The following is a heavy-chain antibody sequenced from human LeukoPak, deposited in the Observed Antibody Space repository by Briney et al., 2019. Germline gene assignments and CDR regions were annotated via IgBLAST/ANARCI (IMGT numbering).Heavy chain of an antibody. Sequence: PGGSLRLSCAASGFTVSSNYMSWVRQAPGKGLEWVSVIYSGGSTYYADSVKGRFTISRDNSRNTLYLQMNSLRAEDTAVYYCARDLVRYGMDVWGQGTTVTVSS. CDR2: IYSGGST. CDR1: GFTVSSNY. D-gene: IGHD3-16*02. CDR3: ARDLVRYGMDV. V-gene: IGHV3-53*01. J-gene: IGHJ6*02.